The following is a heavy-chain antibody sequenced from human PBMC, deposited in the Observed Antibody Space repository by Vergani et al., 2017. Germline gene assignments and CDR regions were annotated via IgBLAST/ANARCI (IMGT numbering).Heavy chain of an antibody. CDR3: ARGGIYSGTYYYYYMDV. CDR2: ISYDGSNK. J-gene: IGHJ6*03. Sequence: QVQLVESGGGVVQPGRSLRLSCAASGFTFSSYAMHWVRQAPGKGLEWVAVISYDGSNKYYADSVKGRFTISRDNSKNTLYLQMNSLRAEDTAVYYCARGGIYSGTYYYYYMDVWGKGTSVTVSS. V-gene: IGHV3-30-3*01. CDR1: GFTFSSYA. D-gene: IGHD1-26*01.